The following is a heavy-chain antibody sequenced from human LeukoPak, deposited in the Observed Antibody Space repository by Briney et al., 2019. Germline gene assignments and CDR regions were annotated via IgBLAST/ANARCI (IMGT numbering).Heavy chain of an antibody. V-gene: IGHV1-18*01. CDR3: ARDPWSELHMIVAFDI. Sequence: ASVKVSCKASGYTFTRYGISWVRQAPGQGLEWMGWISPHKGNINNEHKFQGRVTMTTDTSTNTAYMELRSLRSDDTAVYYCARDPWSELHMIVAFDIWGQGTMFTVSS. D-gene: IGHD3-22*01. J-gene: IGHJ3*02. CDR1: GYTFTRYG. CDR2: ISPHKGNI.